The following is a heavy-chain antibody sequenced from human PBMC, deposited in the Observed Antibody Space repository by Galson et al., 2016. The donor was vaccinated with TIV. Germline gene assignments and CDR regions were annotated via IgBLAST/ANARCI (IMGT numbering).Heavy chain of an antibody. CDR2: IIPIFRTS. V-gene: IGHV1-69*13. Sequence: SVKVSCKASGGTFNKYAISWVRQAPGQGLEWMGGIIPIFRTSRYAQKFQGRVTITADEYMSTVDMELSSLRSGDTAVYYCVRGMGATTYYQYGMDVWGQGTTVTVSS. CDR1: GGTFNKYA. CDR3: VRGMGATTYYQYGMDV. J-gene: IGHJ6*02. D-gene: IGHD1-26*01.